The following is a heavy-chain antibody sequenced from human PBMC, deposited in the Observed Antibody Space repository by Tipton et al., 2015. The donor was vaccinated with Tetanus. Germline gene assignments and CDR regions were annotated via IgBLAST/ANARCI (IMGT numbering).Heavy chain of an antibody. J-gene: IGHJ3*02. CDR2: IYYSGST. V-gene: IGHV4-31*03. CDR1: GGSISSGGYY. Sequence: TLSLTCTVSGGSISSGGYYWSWIRQHPGKGLEWIGYIYYSGSTYYNPSLKGRVTISVDTSKNHFSLKLSSVTAADTAVYYCARGIIGVVITASDPDAFDIWGQGTMVTVSS. CDR3: ARGIIGVVITASDPDAFDI. D-gene: IGHD3-22*01.